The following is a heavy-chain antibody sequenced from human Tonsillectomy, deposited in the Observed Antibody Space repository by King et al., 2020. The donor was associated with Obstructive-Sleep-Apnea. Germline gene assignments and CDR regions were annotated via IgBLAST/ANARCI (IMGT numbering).Heavy chain of an antibody. D-gene: IGHD6-13*01. J-gene: IGHJ4*02. Sequence: QLVQSGAEVKKPGEFLKISCKGCGYSFTTYWIGWVRQMPGKVLEWMGIIYPGDSVIRASPSFQLQVTISADKSISTAYLQWSSLKASDPAMYYCASRYSTSWGIDYWGQGTLVTVSS. CDR2: IYPGDSVI. CDR3: ASRYSTSWGIDY. V-gene: IGHV5-51*01. CDR1: GYSFTTYW.